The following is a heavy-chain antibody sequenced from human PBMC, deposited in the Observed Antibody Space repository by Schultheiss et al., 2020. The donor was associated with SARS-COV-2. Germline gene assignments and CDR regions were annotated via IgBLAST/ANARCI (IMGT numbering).Heavy chain of an antibody. Sequence: LETLSLTCTVSGGSISSYYWSWIRQPPGKGLEWIGYIYYSGSTNYNPSLKSRVTISVDTSKNQFSLKLSSVTAADTAVYYCARGGGGFCSSTSCYGWFDPWGQGTLVTVSS. J-gene: IGHJ5*02. CDR3: ARGGGGFCSSTSCYGWFDP. CDR2: IYYSGST. D-gene: IGHD2-2*01. CDR1: GGSISSYY. V-gene: IGHV4-59*01.